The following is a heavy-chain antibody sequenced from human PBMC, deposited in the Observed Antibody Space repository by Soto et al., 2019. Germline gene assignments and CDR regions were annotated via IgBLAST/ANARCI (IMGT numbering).Heavy chain of an antibody. CDR2: INHSGST. D-gene: IGHD1-26*01. CDR3: ARGYRGGSYQPNYY. J-gene: IGHJ4*02. CDR1: GGSFSGYY. V-gene: IGHV4-34*01. Sequence: QVQLQQWGAGLLKPSETLSLTCAVYGGSFSGYYWSWIRQPPGKGLEWIGEINHSGSTNYNPSLKSRVTISVDTSKNQFSLKLSSVTAADTAVYYCARGYRGGSYQPNYYWGQGTLVTVSS.